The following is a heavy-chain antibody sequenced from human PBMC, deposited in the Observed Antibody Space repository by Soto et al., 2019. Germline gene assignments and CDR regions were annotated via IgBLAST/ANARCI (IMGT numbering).Heavy chain of an antibody. Sequence: SETLSLTCTVSGGSISSGGYYWGWIRQHPGKGLEWIGYIYYSGSTYYNPSLKSRVTISVDTSKNQFSLKLSSVTAADTAVYYCARVLNYYDSSGYYISWFDPWVQGPLVTVSS. V-gene: IGHV4-31*03. D-gene: IGHD3-22*01. CDR2: IYYSGST. J-gene: IGHJ5*02. CDR3: ARVLNYYDSSGYYISWFDP. CDR1: GGSISSGGYY.